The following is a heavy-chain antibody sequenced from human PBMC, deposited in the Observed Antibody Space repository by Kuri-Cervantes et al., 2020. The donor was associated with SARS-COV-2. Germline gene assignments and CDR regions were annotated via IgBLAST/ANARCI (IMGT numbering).Heavy chain of an antibody. CDR3: ARDSQAGSSSSDYFDY. V-gene: IGHV3-23*01. Sequence: GGSLRLSCAASGFTFSSYAMSWVRQAPGKGLEWVSAISGSGGSTYYADSVKGRFTISRDNAKNSLYLQMNSLRAEDTAVYYCARDSQAGSSSSDYFDYWRQGTLVSLL. CDR2: ISGSGGST. D-gene: IGHD6-13*01. J-gene: IGHJ4*02. CDR1: GFTFSSYA.